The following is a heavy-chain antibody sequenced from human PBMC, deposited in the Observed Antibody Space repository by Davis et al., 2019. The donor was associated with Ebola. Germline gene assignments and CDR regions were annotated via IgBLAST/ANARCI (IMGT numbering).Heavy chain of an antibody. CDR1: GFTFDDYA. D-gene: IGHD2-2*01. CDR2: IRWNSGSI. V-gene: IGHV3-9*01. J-gene: IGHJ4*02. Sequence: GGSLRLSCAASGFTFDDYAMHWVRHAPGKGLEWVSSIRWNSGSIGYADSVKGRFTISRDNAKNSLYLQMNSLRAEDTALYYCAKDIYGVPATIDYWGQGTLVTVSS. CDR3: AKDIYGVPATIDY.